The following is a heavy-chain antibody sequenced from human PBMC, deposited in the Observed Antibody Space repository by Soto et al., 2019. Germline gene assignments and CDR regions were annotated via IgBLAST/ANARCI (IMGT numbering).Heavy chain of an antibody. CDR3: AKGEPSVLTGRDV. Sequence: QVQLVESGGGVVQPGRSLRLSCAASGFTFSSYGMHWVRQAPGKGLEWVAVISYDGSNKYYADSVKGRFTISRDNSKNTLYLQMNSLRAEDTAVYYCAKGEPSVLTGRDVWGQGTTVTVSS. D-gene: IGHD6-19*01. J-gene: IGHJ6*02. CDR1: GFTFSSYG. CDR2: ISYDGSNK. V-gene: IGHV3-30*18.